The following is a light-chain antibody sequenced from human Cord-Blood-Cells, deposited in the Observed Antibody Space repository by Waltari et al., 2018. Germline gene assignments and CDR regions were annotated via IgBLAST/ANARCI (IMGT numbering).Light chain of an antibody. J-gene: IGKJ4*01. CDR2: GAS. V-gene: IGKV3-15*01. Sequence: EIVLTQSPATLSLSPGERATLPCRASQSVSSYLAWYQQKPGQAPRLLIYGASTRATGIPARFSGSGSGKEFTLTISSLQSEDFAVYYWQQYNNWPLTFGGGTKVEIK. CDR1: QSVSSY. CDR3: QQYNNWPLT.